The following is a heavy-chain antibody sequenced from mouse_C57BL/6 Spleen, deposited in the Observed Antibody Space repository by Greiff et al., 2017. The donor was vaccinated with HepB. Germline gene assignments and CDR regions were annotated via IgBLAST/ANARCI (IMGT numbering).Heavy chain of an antibody. CDR1: GYTFTSYW. D-gene: IGHD4-1*01. CDR3: ARELVLYAMDY. J-gene: IGHJ4*01. V-gene: IGHV1-61*01. CDR2: IYPSDSET. Sequence: QVQLQQPGAELVRPGSSVKLSCKASGYTFTSYWMDWVKQRPGQGLEWIGNIYPSDSETHYNQKFKDKATLTVDKSSSTAYMQLSSLTSEDSAVYYRARELVLYAMDYWGQGTSVTVSS.